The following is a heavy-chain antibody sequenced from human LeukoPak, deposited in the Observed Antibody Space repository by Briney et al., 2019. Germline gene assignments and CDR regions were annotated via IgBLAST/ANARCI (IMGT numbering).Heavy chain of an antibody. V-gene: IGHV3-9*03. CDR1: GFTFDDYA. D-gene: IGHD3-10*01. J-gene: IGHJ4*02. CDR2: FRWNSGSI. Sequence: PGRSLRLSCAASGFTFDDYAMHWVRQAPGKGLEWVSGFRWNSGSIGYADSVKGRFTISRDNAKNSLYLQMNSLRAEDMALYYCAKGARGYYGSGSSLFDYWGQGTLVTVSS. CDR3: AKGARGYYGSGSSLFDY.